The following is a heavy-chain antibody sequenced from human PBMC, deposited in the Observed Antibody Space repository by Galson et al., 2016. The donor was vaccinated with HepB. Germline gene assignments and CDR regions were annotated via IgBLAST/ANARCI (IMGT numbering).Heavy chain of an antibody. CDR2: IWADGGNK. D-gene: IGHD1-7*01. CDR3: ARRRGTGTIDY. J-gene: IGHJ4*02. V-gene: IGHV3-33*01. Sequence: SLRLSCAASGFTFSNHGMHWVRQAPGKGLECVAVIWADGGNKYYVDSVKGRFTISRDNSKNTLYLQMNSLRTEDTAVYYCARRRGTGTIDYWGQGTLVTVSS. CDR1: GFTFSNHG.